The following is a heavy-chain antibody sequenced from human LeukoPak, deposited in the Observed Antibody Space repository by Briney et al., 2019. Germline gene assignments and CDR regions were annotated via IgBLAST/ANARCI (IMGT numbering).Heavy chain of an antibody. Sequence: GGSLRLSCAASGYTFTTYAINWVRQAPGKGLEWVSGISGGGDKTYYADSVNGRFTISRDNSKNTVSLQMSSLRAEDTALYYCAKDLALAGTGGGFDVWGQGTRVAVSS. CDR1: GYTFTTYA. J-gene: IGHJ3*01. V-gene: IGHV3-23*01. D-gene: IGHD6-19*01. CDR3: AKDLALAGTGGGFDV. CDR2: ISGGGDKT.